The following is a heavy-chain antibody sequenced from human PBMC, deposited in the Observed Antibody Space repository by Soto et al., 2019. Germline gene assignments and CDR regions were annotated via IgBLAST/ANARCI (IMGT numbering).Heavy chain of an antibody. Sequence: QVQLQESGPGLVKPSGTLSLTCAVSGGSISSSNWWSWVRQPPGKGLEWIGEIYHSGSPNYNPSLKSQATTSVHKSNTQFSLKPSSVTAADTAVSYCARDYMVRGVMRWFDPWGQGTLVTVSS. D-gene: IGHD3-10*01. CDR1: GGSISSSNW. CDR2: IYHSGSP. CDR3: ARDYMVRGVMRWFDP. J-gene: IGHJ5*02. V-gene: IGHV4-4*02.